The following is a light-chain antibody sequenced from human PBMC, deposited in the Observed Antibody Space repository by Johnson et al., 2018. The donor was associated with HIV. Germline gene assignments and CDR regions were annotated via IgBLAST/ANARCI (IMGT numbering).Light chain of an antibody. J-gene: IGLJ1*01. Sequence: QSVLTQPPSVSAAPGQKVTISCSGSSSNIGNNYVSWYQQLPGTAPKLLIYENNKRPSGIPDRFSGSKSGTSATLGITGLKPGDEADYYCGTWDSSLSASYVFGTGTKVTV. CDR2: ENN. CDR1: SSNIGNNY. CDR3: GTWDSSLSASYV. V-gene: IGLV1-51*02.